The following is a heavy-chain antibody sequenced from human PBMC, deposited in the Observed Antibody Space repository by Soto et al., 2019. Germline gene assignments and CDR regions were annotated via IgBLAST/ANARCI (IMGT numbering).Heavy chain of an antibody. Sequence: GASVKVSCKASGYTFTSYGISWVRQAPGQGLEWMGWISAYNGNTNYAQKLQGRVNMTTDTSTSTAYMELRSLRSDDTAVYYFARDRVGPNHRFWSGYMGLYYGMDVWGQGTTVTVSS. CDR1: GYTFTSYG. CDR3: ARDRVGPNHRFWSGYMGLYYGMDV. J-gene: IGHJ6*02. D-gene: IGHD3-3*01. CDR2: ISAYNGNT. V-gene: IGHV1-18*01.